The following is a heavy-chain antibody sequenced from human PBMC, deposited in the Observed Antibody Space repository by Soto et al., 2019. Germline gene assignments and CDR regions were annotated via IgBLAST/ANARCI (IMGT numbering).Heavy chain of an antibody. CDR1: GYTFTSYG. V-gene: IGHV1-18*01. J-gene: IGHJ6*03. CDR2: ISAYNGNT. CDR3: ARDHGILNYYYMDV. D-gene: IGHD3-9*01. Sequence: ASVKVSCKASGYTFTSYGISWVRQAPGRGLEWMGWISAYNGNTNYAQKLQGRVTMTTDTSTSTAYMELRSLRSDDTAVYYCARDHGILNYYYMDVWGKGTTVTVSS.